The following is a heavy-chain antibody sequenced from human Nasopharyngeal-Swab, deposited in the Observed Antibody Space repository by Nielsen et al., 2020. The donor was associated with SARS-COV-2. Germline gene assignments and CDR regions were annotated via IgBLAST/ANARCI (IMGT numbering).Heavy chain of an antibody. J-gene: IGHJ4*02. Sequence: ASVKVSCKTSGYTFTDYYIHWLRQVPGQGLEWVGCINPDSGDTRYAQKFQGRVTVTRDTSRSTAYIELSRLRSYDTAVYYCARDYYDNYDSDYWGQGTLVTVSS. CDR3: ARDYYDNYDSDY. V-gene: IGHV1-2*02. CDR2: INPDSGDT. CDR1: GYTFTDYY. D-gene: IGHD3-22*01.